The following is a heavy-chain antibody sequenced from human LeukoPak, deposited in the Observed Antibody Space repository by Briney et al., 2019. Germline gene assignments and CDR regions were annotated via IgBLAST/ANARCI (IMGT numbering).Heavy chain of an antibody. V-gene: IGHV3-30*10. Sequence: PGGSLRLSCAASGFSFTIHAVHWVRQAPGKGLEWVAVVSHNGSTQYYTDSVRGRFTISRDSSKSTFYLQMNRLRTDDTAVYYCARAIVGTENFDYWGQGTLVTVSS. D-gene: IGHD5-12*01. CDR2: VSHNGSTQ. CDR1: GFSFTIHA. J-gene: IGHJ4*02. CDR3: ARAIVGTENFDY.